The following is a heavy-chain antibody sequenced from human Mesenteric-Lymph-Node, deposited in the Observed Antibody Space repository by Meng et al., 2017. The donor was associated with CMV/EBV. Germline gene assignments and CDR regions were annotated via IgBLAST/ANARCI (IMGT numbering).Heavy chain of an antibody. CDR1: GLSFTTYS. J-gene: IGHJ6*02. D-gene: IGHD2-2*03. Sequence: GGSLRLSCVASGLSFTTYSMNWVRQAPGKGLEWVSSIGSGSIYIFYADSVKGRFTISRDNAKNSLYLQMNSLRAEDTAVYYCAGGYSRGMDVWGQGTTVTVSS. CDR2: IGSGSIYI. CDR3: AGGYSRGMDV. V-gene: IGHV3-21*01.